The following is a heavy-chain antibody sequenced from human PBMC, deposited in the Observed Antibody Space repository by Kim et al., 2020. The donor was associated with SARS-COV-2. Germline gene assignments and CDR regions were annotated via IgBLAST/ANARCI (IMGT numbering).Heavy chain of an antibody. CDR2: IKSKADGGTT. J-gene: IGHJ5*02. CDR1: GFTFSNAW. Sequence: GGSLRLSCAASGFTFSNAWMSWVRQAPGKGLEWVGRIKSKADGGTTDYAAPVKGRFTISRDDSKNTLYLQMNSLKTEDTAVYYCTTGPDIVVVPAAIAWGQGTLVTVSS. D-gene: IGHD2-2*01. CDR3: TTGPDIVVVPAAIA. V-gene: IGHV3-15*01.